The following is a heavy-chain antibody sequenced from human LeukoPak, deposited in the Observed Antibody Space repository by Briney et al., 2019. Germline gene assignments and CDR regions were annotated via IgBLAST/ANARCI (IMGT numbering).Heavy chain of an antibody. CDR2: ISTYNGNT. J-gene: IGHJ4*02. V-gene: IGHV1-18*01. CDR1: GYTFTTYG. Sequence: ASVKVSCKASGYTFTTYGITWVRQAPGQGLEWMGWISTYNGNTNYAQKLQGRVTMTTDTSTSTAYMDLRSLRSDDTAVYYCVRYGLGRTTKSFDYWGQGTLVTVSS. D-gene: IGHD1-1*01. CDR3: VRYGLGRTTKSFDY.